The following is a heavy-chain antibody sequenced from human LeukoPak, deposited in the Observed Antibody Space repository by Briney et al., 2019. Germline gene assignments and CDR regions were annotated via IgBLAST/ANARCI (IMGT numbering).Heavy chain of an antibody. D-gene: IGHD1-26*01. V-gene: IGHV4-59*01. CDR3: ARMYSGTSYYFDY. J-gene: IGHJ4*02. CDR2: FSYSGST. Sequence: PSETLSLTCSVSGVSISTYYWIWTRQPPAKGLEWMGFFSYSGSTKYNPSLKSRVTMSVDTSKNQFSLKLNSVTAADTAVYYCARMYSGTSYYFDYWGEGTLVTVSS. CDR1: GVSISTYY.